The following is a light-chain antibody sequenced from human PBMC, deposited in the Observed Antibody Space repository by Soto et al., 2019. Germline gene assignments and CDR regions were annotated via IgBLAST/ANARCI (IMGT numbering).Light chain of an antibody. CDR1: QSVIXN. Sequence: EIVMTQSRATLSVSPGERATLAXMXXQSVIXNLAWYQQKPVQAPRVPIYGASTGATGIPARLSGSGSGTELTLTISSLQSEDLAVYYCQQYNNWPPTFGKGTKVDIK. CDR2: GAS. V-gene: IGKV3-15*01. J-gene: IGKJ1*01. CDR3: QQYNNWPPT.